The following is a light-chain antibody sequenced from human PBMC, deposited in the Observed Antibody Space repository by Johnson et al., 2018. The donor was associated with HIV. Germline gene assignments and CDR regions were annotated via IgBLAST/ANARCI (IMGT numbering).Light chain of an antibody. CDR3: GTWDSSLSAYV. CDR1: SSNIGDNY. CDR2: END. J-gene: IGLJ1*01. Sequence: HSVLTQPPSVSAAPGQKVTISCSGSSSNIGDNYVSWYQQLPGTAPKFFIYENDKRPSGIPDRFSGSKSGTSATLGITGLPTGDEADYYCGTWDSSLSAYVFGSGTKVTVL. V-gene: IGLV1-51*02.